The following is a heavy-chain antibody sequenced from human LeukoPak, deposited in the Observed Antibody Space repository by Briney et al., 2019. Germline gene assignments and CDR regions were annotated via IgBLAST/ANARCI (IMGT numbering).Heavy chain of an antibody. J-gene: IGHJ4*02. CDR2: IWYDGSNK. CDR1: GFTFSSYG. V-gene: IGHV3-33*01. CDR3: ARDGARGGYDFDY. D-gene: IGHD5-24*01. Sequence: GGSRRLSCAASGFTFSSYGMHWVRQAPGKGLEWVAVIWYDGSNKYYADSVKGRFTISRDNSKNTLYLQMNSLRAEDTAVYYCARDGARGGYDFDYWGQGTLVTVSS.